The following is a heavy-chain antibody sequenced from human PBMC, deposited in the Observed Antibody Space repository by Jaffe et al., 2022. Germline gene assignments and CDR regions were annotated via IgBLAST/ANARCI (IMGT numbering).Heavy chain of an antibody. J-gene: IGHJ4*02. Sequence: EVQLVESGGGLVKPGGSLRLSCAASGFTFSNAWMSWVRQAPGKGLEWVGRIKSKTDGGTTDYAAPVKGRFTISRDDSKNTLYLQMNSLKTEDTAVYYCTTDLGYSYAYYFDYWGQGTLVTVSS. CDR1: GFTFSNAW. CDR3: TTDLGYSYAYYFDY. V-gene: IGHV3-15*01. CDR2: IKSKTDGGTT. D-gene: IGHD5-18*01.